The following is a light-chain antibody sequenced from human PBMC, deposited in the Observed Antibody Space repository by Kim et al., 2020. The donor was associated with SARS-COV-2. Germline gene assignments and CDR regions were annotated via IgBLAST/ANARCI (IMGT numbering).Light chain of an antibody. J-gene: IGLJ3*02. V-gene: IGLV1-47*01. CDR1: SSNIGSNY. CDR3: AAWDDSLSGPWV. CDR2: RNN. Sequence: QSVLTKPPSASGTPGQRVTISCSGSSSNIGSNYVYWYQQLPGTAPKLLIYRNNQRPSGVPDRFSGSKSGTSASLAISGLRSEDEADYYCAAWDDSLSGPWVFGGGTQLTVL.